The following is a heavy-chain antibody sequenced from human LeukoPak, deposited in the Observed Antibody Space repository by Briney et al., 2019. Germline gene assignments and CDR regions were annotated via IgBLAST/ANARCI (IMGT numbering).Heavy chain of an antibody. CDR1: GYTLTELS. V-gene: IGHV1-24*01. J-gene: IGHJ4*02. CDR2: FDPEDGET. D-gene: IGHD3-22*01. Sequence: GASVKVSCKVSGYTLTELSMHWVRQAPGKGLEWMGGFDPEDGETIYAQKFQGRVTMTEDTSTDTAYMELSSLRSEDTAVYYCATPEWYYYDSSGYLNGFDYWGQGTLVTVSS. CDR3: ATPEWYYYDSSGYLNGFDY.